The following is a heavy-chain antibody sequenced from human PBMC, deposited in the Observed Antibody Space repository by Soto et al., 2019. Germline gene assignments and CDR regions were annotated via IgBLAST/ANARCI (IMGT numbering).Heavy chain of an antibody. D-gene: IGHD3-9*01. CDR1: GGSITYYY. J-gene: IGHJ6*02. V-gene: IGHV4-59*01. CDR2: AYYTGST. CDR3: ASRTGRNYYGMDV. Sequence: QVQLQESGPGLVKPSETLSLTCTVSGGSITYYYWSWIRQPPGEGLEWIGYAYYTGSTNYNPSLKSRVTISADTSKNQFSLKLSSVTAADTAVYYCASRTGRNYYGMDVWGQGTTVTVSS.